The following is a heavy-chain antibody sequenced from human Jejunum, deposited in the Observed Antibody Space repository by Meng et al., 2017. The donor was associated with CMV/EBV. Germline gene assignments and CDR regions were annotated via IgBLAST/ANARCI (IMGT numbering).Heavy chain of an antibody. CDR2: IYYSGST. D-gene: IGHD3-10*01. J-gene: IGHJ4*01. CDR3: ATRDFYGSCFYY. CDR1: GCSMFNYY. Sequence: QVQLQESGPGLVKSSETLSHTCTVSGCSMFNYYWSWIRQPPGKGPEWIGYIYYSGSTNYNPSLESRVTISLDPSKNQFSLKVDSVTTADTALSYCATRDFYGSCFYYWGHGTLVTVSS. V-gene: IGHV4-59*01.